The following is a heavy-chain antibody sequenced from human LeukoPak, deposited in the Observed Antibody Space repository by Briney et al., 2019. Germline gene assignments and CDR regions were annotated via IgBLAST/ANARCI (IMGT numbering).Heavy chain of an antibody. CDR1: GYTLTELS. CDR2: FDPEDGET. V-gene: IGHV1-24*01. Sequence: EASVKASCKVSGYTLTELSMHWVRQAPGKGLEWMGGFDPEDGETIYAQKFQGRVTMTEDTSTDTAYMELSSLRSEDTAVYFCATDYYGSGSYSPQAFDIWGQGTMVTVSS. J-gene: IGHJ3*02. CDR3: ATDYYGSGSYSPQAFDI. D-gene: IGHD3-10*01.